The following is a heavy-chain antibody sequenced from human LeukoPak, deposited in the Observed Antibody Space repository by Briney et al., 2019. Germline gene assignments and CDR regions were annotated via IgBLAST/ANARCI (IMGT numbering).Heavy chain of an antibody. CDR2: IRYDGSNK. CDR1: GFTFSSYG. Sequence: GGSLRLSCAASGFTFSSYGMHWVRQAPGKGLEWVAFIRYDGSNKYYADSVKGRFTISRDNSKNTLYPQMNSLRAEDTAVYYCAKDRVGGAAAYYFDYWGQGTLVTVSP. J-gene: IGHJ4*02. CDR3: AKDRVGGAAAYYFDY. V-gene: IGHV3-30*02. D-gene: IGHD6-13*01.